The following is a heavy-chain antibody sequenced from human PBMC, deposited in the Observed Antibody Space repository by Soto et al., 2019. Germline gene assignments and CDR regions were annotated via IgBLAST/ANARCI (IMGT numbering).Heavy chain of an antibody. J-gene: IGHJ6*02. V-gene: IGHV3-33*01. CDR1: GFTFSSYG. D-gene: IGHD3-3*01. CDR3: ARDAIFGVVTDPGENCGMDV. Sequence: GGSLRLSCAASGFTFSSYGMHWVRQAPGKGLEWVAVIWYDGSNKYYADSVKGRFTISRDNSKNTLYLQMNSLRAEDTAVYYCARDAIFGVVTDPGENCGMDVWGQGTTVTVSS. CDR2: IWYDGSNK.